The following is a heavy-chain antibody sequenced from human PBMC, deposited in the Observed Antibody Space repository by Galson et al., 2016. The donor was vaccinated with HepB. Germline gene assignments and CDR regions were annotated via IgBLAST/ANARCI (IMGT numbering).Heavy chain of an antibody. J-gene: IGHJ6*02. V-gene: IGHV3-23*01. CDR3: AKDGYFASGSALYGMDV. CDR2: ISGSGGRT. Sequence: SLRLSCAASGSRFSSCAVSWVRQAPGKGLEWVSGISGSGGRTYYADSVKGRFTISRDNSKNTVCLQMNSLRVEDTARYYCAKDGYFASGSALYGMDVWGQGTTVTVSS. CDR1: GSRFSSCA. D-gene: IGHD3-10*01.